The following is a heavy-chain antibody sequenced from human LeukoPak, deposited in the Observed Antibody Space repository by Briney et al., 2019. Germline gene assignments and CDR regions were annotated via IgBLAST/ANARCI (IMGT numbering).Heavy chain of an antibody. V-gene: IGHV4-39*01. CDR2: IYYSGST. CDR3: ARWGSNMAREKGDH. D-gene: IGHD3-10*01. J-gene: IGHJ4*02. Sequence: KPSETLSLTCTVSGGSISSSSYYWGWIRQPPGKGLEWIGSIYYSGSTYYNPSLKSRVTISVDTSKNQFSLKLSSVTAADTAVYYCARWGSNMAREKGDHWGQGTLVTVSS. CDR1: GGSISSSSYY.